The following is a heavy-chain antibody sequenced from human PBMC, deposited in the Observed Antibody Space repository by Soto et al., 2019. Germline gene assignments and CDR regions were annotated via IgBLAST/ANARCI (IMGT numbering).Heavy chain of an antibody. CDR2: IYPDDSDT. CDR3: AGGGGAARTFEY. CDR1: GYSFTTYL. J-gene: IGHJ4*02. V-gene: IGHV5-51*01. Sequence: SLNISCRASGYSFTTYLISWVRQTPGKALEWMGIIYPDDSDTRYNPSFQAQVTISADKSITTAYLQWSSMTPSDRAIYYFAGGGGAARTFEYWGQGTPVTVS. D-gene: IGHD6-6*01.